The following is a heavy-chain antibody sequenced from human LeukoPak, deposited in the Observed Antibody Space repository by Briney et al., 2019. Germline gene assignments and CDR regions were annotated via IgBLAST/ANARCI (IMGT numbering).Heavy chain of an antibody. CDR3: ARDAYTTTSNWLDP. CDR1: GFTLNKYW. V-gene: IGHV3-74*01. J-gene: IGHJ5*02. D-gene: IGHD4-17*01. CDR2: ITGDGSDI. Sequence: RGGSLRLSCEASGFTLNKYWMHWVRQAPGKGLVWVSRITGDGSDIAYADSVKGRFTVSRDDANNTLFLQMTSLRVEDTAIYYCARDAYTTTSNWLDPWGQGTLASVSS.